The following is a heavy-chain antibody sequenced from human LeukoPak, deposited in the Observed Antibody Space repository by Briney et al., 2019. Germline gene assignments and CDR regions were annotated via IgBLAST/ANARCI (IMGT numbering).Heavy chain of an antibody. CDR2: IYYSGST. J-gene: IGHJ3*02. D-gene: IGHD3-9*01. Sequence: SETLSLTCTVSGGSISSSSYYWVWIRQPPGKGLEWIGSIYYSGSTYDNPSLKSRVTISVDTSKNQFSLKLSSVTAADTAVYYCASLNYWNGYYDILTGSLGAFDIWGQGTMVTVSS. CDR3: ASLNYWNGYYDILTGSLGAFDI. V-gene: IGHV4-39*01. CDR1: GGSISSSSYY.